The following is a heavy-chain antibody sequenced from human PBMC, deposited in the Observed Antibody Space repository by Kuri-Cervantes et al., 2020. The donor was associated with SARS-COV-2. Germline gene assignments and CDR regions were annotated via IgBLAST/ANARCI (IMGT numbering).Heavy chain of an antibody. CDR2: IIPILGTA. J-gene: IGHJ4*02. D-gene: IGHD6-19*01. CDR1: GGTFSSCA. V-gene: IGHV1-69*04. CDR3: APYGGERIAVAG. Sequence: SVKVSCKASGGTFSSCAISWVRQAPGQGLEWMGRIIPILGTANYAQKFQGRVTITADKSTSTAYMELSSLRSEDTAVYYCAPYGGERIAVAGWGQGTLVTVSS.